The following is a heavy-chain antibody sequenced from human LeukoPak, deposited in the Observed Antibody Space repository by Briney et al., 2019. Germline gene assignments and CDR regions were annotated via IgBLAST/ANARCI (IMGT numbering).Heavy chain of an antibody. CDR3: ARINTIMATFDY. CDR1: GYFIKSNYY. V-gene: IGHV4-38-2*02. D-gene: IGHD5-24*01. CDR2: ISHSGST. Sequence: PSETLSLTCTVSGYFIKSNYYWGWIRQPPGKGLEWIATISHSGSTYYNPSLKSRVTISVETSKNQFSLKLSSVTAADTAVYYCARINTIMATFDYWGQGTLVTVSS. J-gene: IGHJ4*02.